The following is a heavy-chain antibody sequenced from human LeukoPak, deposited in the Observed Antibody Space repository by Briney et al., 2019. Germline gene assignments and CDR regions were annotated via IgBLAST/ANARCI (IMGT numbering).Heavy chain of an antibody. J-gene: IGHJ5*02. V-gene: IGHV1-8*01. CDR1: GYTFTSYD. Sequence: ASVKVSCKASGYTFTSYDINWVRQATGQGPEWMGWMNPNSGNTGYAQKFQGRVTMTRNTSISTAYMELSSLRSEDTAVYYCASSHYDFWSGYQYNWFDPWGQGTLVTVSS. D-gene: IGHD3-3*01. CDR3: ASSHYDFWSGYQYNWFDP. CDR2: MNPNSGNT.